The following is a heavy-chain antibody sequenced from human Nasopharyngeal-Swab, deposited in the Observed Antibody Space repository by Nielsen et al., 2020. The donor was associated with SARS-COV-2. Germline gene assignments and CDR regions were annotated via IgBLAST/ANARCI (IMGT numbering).Heavy chain of an antibody. CDR3: ARDRDWAFDV. J-gene: IGHJ3*01. Sequence: GSSLKISCAASGFIFSDYIMNWVRQAPGKGLEWISYIRRSNEIYYADSVKGRFTISRDHAKNSLYLQMSSLRVEDTAVYYCARDRDWAFDVWGQGAVVTVSS. V-gene: IGHV3-69-1*01. CDR2: IRRSNEI. CDR1: GFIFSDYI. D-gene: IGHD2-21*01.